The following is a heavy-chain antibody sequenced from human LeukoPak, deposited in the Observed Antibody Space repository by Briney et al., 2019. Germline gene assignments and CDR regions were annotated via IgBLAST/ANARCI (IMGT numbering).Heavy chain of an antibody. J-gene: IGHJ6*03. D-gene: IGHD6-6*01. Sequence: SETLSLTCAVYGGSLSGYYWSWIRQPPGKGLEWIGEINHSGSTNYNPSLKSRVTISVDTSKNQFSLKLSSVTAADTAVYYCARGRIAARRGYYYYYMDVWGKGTTVTVSS. CDR3: ARGRIAARRGYYYYYMDV. CDR1: GGSLSGYY. V-gene: IGHV4-34*01. CDR2: INHSGST.